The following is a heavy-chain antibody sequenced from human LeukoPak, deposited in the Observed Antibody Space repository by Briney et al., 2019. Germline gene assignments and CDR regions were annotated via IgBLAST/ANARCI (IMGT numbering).Heavy chain of an antibody. CDR1: GDSVSSSSDA. CDR2: TYYRSN. CDR3: ARGRNNASDI. J-gene: IGHJ3*02. Sequence: SQTLSLTCAISGDSVSSSSDAWNWIRQSPSRGLEWLGRTYYRSNDYAVSVKSRMTINPDTSKNQFSLQLSSVTPEDTAVYYCARGRNNASDIWGQGTMVTVSS. D-gene: IGHD1/OR15-1a*01. V-gene: IGHV6-1*01.